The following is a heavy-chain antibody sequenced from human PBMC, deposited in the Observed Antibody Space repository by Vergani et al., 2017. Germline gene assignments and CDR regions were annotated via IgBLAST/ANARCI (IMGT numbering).Heavy chain of an antibody. V-gene: IGHV1-69*08. CDR1: GGTFSSYT. CDR3: AGEYRDGYNWGFGY. Sequence: QVQLVQSGAEVKKPGSSVKVSCKASGGTFSSYTISWVRQAPGQGLEWMGRIIPILGIANYAQKFQGRVTITADKSTSTAYMELSSLRSEDTAVYYCAGEYRDGYNWGFGYWGQGTLVTVSS. J-gene: IGHJ4*02. D-gene: IGHD5-24*01. CDR2: IIPILGIA.